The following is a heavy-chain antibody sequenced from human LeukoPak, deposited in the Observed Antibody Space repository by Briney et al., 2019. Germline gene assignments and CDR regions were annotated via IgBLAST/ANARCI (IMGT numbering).Heavy chain of an antibody. D-gene: IGHD5-24*01. CDR2: ISYDGSNK. CDR3: AKGARRWLHINDYFDY. J-gene: IGHJ4*02. V-gene: IGHV3-30*18. Sequence: GGSLRLSCAASGFTFGSYGMHWVRQAPGKGLEWVAVISYDGSNKYYADSVKGRFTISRDNSKNTLYLQMNSLRAEDTAVYYCAKGARRWLHINDYFDYWGQGTLVTVSS. CDR1: GFTFGSYG.